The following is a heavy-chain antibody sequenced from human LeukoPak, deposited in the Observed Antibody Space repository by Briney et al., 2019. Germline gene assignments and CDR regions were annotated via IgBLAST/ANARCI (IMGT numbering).Heavy chain of an antibody. D-gene: IGHD2-15*01. V-gene: IGHV3-23*01. Sequence: GGSLRLSCVASGFTFSAHAMSWVRQGPGKGLEWVASISGSGGLPWVSSIGESDGATPDAGSVKGRLTISRDNSKNTVYLQMNRLRAEDTAVYYCAKMKSSDGSRFDYWDQGALVTVSS. J-gene: IGHJ4*02. CDR1: GFTFSAHA. CDR3: AKMKSSDGSRFDY. CDR2: ISGSGGLPWVSSIGESDGAT.